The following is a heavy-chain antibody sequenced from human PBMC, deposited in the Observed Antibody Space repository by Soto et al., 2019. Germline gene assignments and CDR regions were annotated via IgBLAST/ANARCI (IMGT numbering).Heavy chain of an antibody. J-gene: IGHJ4*02. CDR2: ISGSGGST. CDR3: AKDWYFGSTIFGLMFDY. CDR1: GFTFSSYA. Sequence: PVVSLRLSCAASGFTFSSYAMSWVRQAPWKGLEWVSAISGSGGSTNYADSVKGRFTISRDNSKNTLYLQMNSLRAEDTAVYYCAKDWYFGSTIFGLMFDYWGQGTLVTVSS. D-gene: IGHD3-3*01. V-gene: IGHV3-23*01.